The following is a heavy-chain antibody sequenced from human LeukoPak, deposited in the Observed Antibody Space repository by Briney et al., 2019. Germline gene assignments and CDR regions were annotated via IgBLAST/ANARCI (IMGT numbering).Heavy chain of an antibody. CDR1: GGSISSYY. V-gene: IGHV4-59*08. CDR3: ARLRFTIFGVAPLPYVDY. D-gene: IGHD3-3*01. Sequence: SETLSLTCTVSGGSISSYYWSWIRQPPGKGLEWIGYIYYSGSTNYNPSLKSRVTISVDTSKNQFSLKLSSVTAADTAVYYCARLRFTIFGVAPLPYVDYWGQGTLVTVSS. J-gene: IGHJ4*02. CDR2: IYYSGST.